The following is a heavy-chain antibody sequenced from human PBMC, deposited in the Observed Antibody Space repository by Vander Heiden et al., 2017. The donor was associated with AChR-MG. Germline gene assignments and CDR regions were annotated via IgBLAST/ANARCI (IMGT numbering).Heavy chain of an antibody. J-gene: IGHJ4*02. CDR3: ARWGTNYYDSSGSSDY. V-gene: IGHV4-39*01. CDR2: IYYSGST. CDR1: GGSISSSSYY. D-gene: IGHD3-22*01. Sequence: QLQLQESGPGLVKPSETLSLICTVAGGSISSSSYYWGWIRQPPGKGLEWIGSIYYSGSTYYNPSLKSRVTISVDTSKNQFSLKLSSVTAADTAVYYCARWGTNYYDSSGSSDYWGQGTLVTVSS.